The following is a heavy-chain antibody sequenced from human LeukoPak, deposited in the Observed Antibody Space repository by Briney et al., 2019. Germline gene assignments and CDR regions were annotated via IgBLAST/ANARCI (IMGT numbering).Heavy chain of an antibody. D-gene: IGHD4-17*01. Sequence: GGSLRLSCVASGFTFSSYGMNWVRQAPGKGLEWVSYISSSGSTIYYADSVKGRFTISRDNAKNSLYLQMNSLRAEDTAVYYYARGSDGDYFDYWGQGTLVTVSS. J-gene: IGHJ4*02. CDR1: GFTFSSYG. V-gene: IGHV3-48*03. CDR2: ISSSGSTI. CDR3: ARGSDGDYFDY.